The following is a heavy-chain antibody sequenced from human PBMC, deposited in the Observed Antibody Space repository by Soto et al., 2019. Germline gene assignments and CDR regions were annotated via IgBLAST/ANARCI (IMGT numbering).Heavy chain of an antibody. Sequence: GGSLRLSCAASGFTFSSYARHWVRQAPGKGLEYVSAISSNGGSTYYANSVKGRFTISRDNSKNTLYLQMGSLRAEDMAVYYCARSPITMVRGVINLRAFDIWGQGTMVTVSS. CDR2: ISSNGGST. CDR1: GFTFSSYA. D-gene: IGHD3-10*01. V-gene: IGHV3-64*01. J-gene: IGHJ3*02. CDR3: ARSPITMVRGVINLRAFDI.